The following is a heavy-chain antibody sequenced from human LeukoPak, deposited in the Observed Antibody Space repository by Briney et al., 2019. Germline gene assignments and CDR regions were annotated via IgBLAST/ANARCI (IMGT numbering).Heavy chain of an antibody. CDR2: ISSSGSTI. V-gene: IGHV3-11*01. D-gene: IGHD3-22*01. J-gene: IGHJ4*02. CDR1: GFTFSDYY. CDR3: ARAPRGIQYDSSGYYSDYFDY. Sequence: GGSLRLSCAASGFTFSDYYMSWIRQAPGKGLEWVSYISSSGSTIYYADSVKGRFTISRDNAKNSLYPQMNSLRAEDTAVYYCARAPRGIQYDSSGYYSDYFDYWGQGTLVTVSS.